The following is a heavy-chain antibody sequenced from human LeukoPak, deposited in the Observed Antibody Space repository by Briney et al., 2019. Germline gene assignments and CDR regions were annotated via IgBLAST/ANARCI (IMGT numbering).Heavy chain of an antibody. CDR1: GYSFTDYW. J-gene: IGHJ4*02. CDR2: IYPGDSYT. Sequence: GESLKISCKVSGYSFTDYWIGWVRQMPGKGLDWMGIIYPGDSYTTYSPSFQGQVTLSADKSISTVYLQWSSLKASDTAMYYCARRGSGWYYFDYWGQGTLVTVSS. D-gene: IGHD6-19*01. V-gene: IGHV5-51*01. CDR3: ARRGSGWYYFDY.